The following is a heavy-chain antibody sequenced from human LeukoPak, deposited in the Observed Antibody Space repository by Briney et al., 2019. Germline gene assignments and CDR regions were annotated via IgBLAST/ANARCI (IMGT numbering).Heavy chain of an antibody. Sequence: SQTLSVTCTVSGGSISSGSYYWSWIRQPAGKGLEWIGRIYRVTISVDTSKNQFSLKLSSVTAADTAVYYCARDYDYGDYFDYWGQGTLVTFSS. D-gene: IGHD4-17*01. CDR2: IY. J-gene: IGHJ4*02. V-gene: IGHV4-61*02. CDR1: GGSISSGSYY. CDR3: ARDYDYGDYFDY.